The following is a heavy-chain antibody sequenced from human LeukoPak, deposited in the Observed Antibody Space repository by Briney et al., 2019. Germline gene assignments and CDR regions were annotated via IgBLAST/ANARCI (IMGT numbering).Heavy chain of an antibody. CDR3: ARDYGSGSYYNRGDAFDI. CDR2: TYYRSKWYN. D-gene: IGHD3-10*01. CDR1: GDSVSSNSAA. Sequence: SQTLPLTCAISGDSVSSNSAAWNWIRQSPSRGLEWLGRTYYRSKWYNDYAVSVKSRITINPDTSKNQFSLQLNSVTPGDTAVYYCARDYGSGSYYNRGDAFDIWGQGTMVTVSS. J-gene: IGHJ3*02. V-gene: IGHV6-1*01.